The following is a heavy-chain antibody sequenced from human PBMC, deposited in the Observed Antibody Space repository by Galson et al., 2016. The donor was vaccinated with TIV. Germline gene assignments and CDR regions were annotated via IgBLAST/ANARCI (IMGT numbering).Heavy chain of an antibody. Sequence: SETLSLTCSVSGGSISNYYWNWIRQPPGKGLEWIGPIYYSGSTSYNPSLKSRVTISLEMTDNQFSLKLSSAIAADTAVYYRAKGNGAYDPGSKNYYHYYMDVWGKGSTVTVSS. CDR2: IYYSGST. CDR3: AKGNGAYDPGSKNYYHYYMDV. CDR1: GGSISNYY. J-gene: IGHJ6*03. V-gene: IGHV4-59*01. D-gene: IGHD5-12*01.